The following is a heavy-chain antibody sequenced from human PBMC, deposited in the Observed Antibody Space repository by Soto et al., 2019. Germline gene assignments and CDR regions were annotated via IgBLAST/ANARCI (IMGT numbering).Heavy chain of an antibody. V-gene: IGHV1-18*01. Sequence: ASVKVSCKASGYTFTKYGISWVRQAPGQGLEWMGWISPYNGNTNYEQKFQGRVTMTTETSTSTAYMELRSLRSDDTAVYYCARDASLAAAGSNYYYYYGMHVWGQGTTVTVSS. CDR2: ISPYNGNT. CDR1: GYTFTKYG. J-gene: IGHJ6*02. CDR3: ARDASLAAAGSNYYYYYGMHV. D-gene: IGHD6-13*01.